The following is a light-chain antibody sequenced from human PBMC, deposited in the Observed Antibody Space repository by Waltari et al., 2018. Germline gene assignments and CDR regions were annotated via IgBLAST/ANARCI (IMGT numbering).Light chain of an antibody. J-gene: IGKJ1*01. Sequence: DIQMTQSPSTLSAFVGERVTITCRASQSINRWVAWYQQKPGKAPKLLIHAVSRLVSGVPSRFSGSGSGTEFTLTISSLQPDDFATYYCQQYNSDDWTFGQGTKV. CDR2: AVS. CDR3: QQYNSDDWT. CDR1: QSINRW. V-gene: IGKV1-5*01.